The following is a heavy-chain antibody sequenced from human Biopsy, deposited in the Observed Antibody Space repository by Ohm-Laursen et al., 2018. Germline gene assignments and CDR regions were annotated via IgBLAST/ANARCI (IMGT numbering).Heavy chain of an antibody. CDR1: GYTFTGYY. CDR3: ATITRGATRFPFDY. Sequence: ASVKVSCKASGYTFTGYYMHWVRQAPGQGLEWMGWINPNSGGTNYAQKFQGRVTMTRDTPISTAYMELSRLRSDDTAVYYCATITRGATRFPFDYWGQGTLVTVSS. V-gene: IGHV1-2*02. J-gene: IGHJ4*02. D-gene: IGHD1-26*01. CDR2: INPNSGGT.